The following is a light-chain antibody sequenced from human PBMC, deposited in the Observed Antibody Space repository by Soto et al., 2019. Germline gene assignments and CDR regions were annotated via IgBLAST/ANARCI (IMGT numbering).Light chain of an antibody. V-gene: IGLV2-14*01. CDR2: DVS. CDR3: SSYTSSSLLV. Sequence: QSALTQPASVSGSPGQSITISCTGTSSDVGGYNSVSWYQQHPGKAPKLMIYDVSHRPSGVSDHFSGSKSGNTAALTISGLQAEDEADYYCSSYTSSSLLVFGGGTKLTVL. CDR1: SSDVGGYNS. J-gene: IGLJ2*01.